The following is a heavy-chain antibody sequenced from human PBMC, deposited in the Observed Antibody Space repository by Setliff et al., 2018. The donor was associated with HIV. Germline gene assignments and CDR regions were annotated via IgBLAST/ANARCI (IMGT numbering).Heavy chain of an antibody. CDR1: GGSIKGSYY. Sequence: KPSETLSLTCTVSGGSIKGSYYWGWIRQPPGKGLEWIGSIFYSGTTYYNQSLKSRVTISVDMSKNQLSLKLTSMTAADTAVYYCARSPAAEGYWGRGTLVTVSS. CDR3: ARSPAAEGY. V-gene: IGHV4-39*01. D-gene: IGHD6-13*01. CDR2: IFYSGTT. J-gene: IGHJ4*02.